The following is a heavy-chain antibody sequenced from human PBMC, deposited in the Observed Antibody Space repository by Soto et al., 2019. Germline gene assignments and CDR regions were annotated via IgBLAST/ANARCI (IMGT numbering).Heavy chain of an antibody. CDR3: ARLWLQDIVVTGWFDP. Sequence: PSETLSLTCTVSGFSISSGDYYWSWIRQPPGKGLEWIGYIYYSENTYSNPSLKSRVTISVDTSKNQFSLKLSSVTAADTAVYYCARLWLQDIVVTGWFDPWGQGTLVTVSS. CDR2: IYYSENT. CDR1: GFSISSGDYY. V-gene: IGHV4-30-4*01. D-gene: IGHD2-15*01. J-gene: IGHJ5*02.